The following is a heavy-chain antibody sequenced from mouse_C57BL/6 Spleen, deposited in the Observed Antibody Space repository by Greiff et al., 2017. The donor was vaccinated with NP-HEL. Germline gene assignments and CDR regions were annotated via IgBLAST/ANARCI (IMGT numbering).Heavy chain of an antibody. Sequence: EVQRVESGGGLVKPGGSLKLSCAASGFTFSSYAMSWVRQTPEKRLEWVATISDGGSYTYYPDNVKGRFTISRDNAKNNLYLQMSHLKSEDTAMYYCARVGSSSWFAYWGQGTLVTVSA. J-gene: IGHJ3*01. V-gene: IGHV5-4*01. CDR3: ARVGSSSWFAY. CDR1: GFTFSSYA. CDR2: ISDGGSYT. D-gene: IGHD1-1*01.